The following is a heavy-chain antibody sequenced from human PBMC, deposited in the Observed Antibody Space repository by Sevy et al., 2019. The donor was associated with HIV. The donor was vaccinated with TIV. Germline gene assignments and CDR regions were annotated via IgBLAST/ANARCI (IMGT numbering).Heavy chain of an antibody. V-gene: IGHV1-18*01. D-gene: IGHD3-3*01. CDR3: ARGYYDFWSGYSRRDAFDI. Sequence: ASVKVSCTASGYTFTSYGISWVRQAPGQGLEWMGWISAYNDNTNYAQKLQGRVTLTTDTSTSTAYMELRSLRSDETAVYYWARGYYDFWSGYSRRDAFDIWGQGTMVTVSS. CDR2: ISAYNDNT. J-gene: IGHJ3*02. CDR1: GYTFTSYG.